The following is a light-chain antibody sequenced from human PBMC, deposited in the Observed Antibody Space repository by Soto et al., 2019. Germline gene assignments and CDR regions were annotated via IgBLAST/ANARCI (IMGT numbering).Light chain of an antibody. J-gene: IGLJ3*02. Sequence: QSALTQPASVSGSPGQSINISCTGTSSDIGSYNYVSWYQHYPGKAPRLLIYEVTNRPSGVSNRFSGSKSGNTASLTISGLQAEDDADYYCCSYRSSRTWVFGGGTKLTVL. CDR2: EVT. CDR3: CSYRSSRTWV. CDR1: SSDIGSYNY. V-gene: IGLV2-14*01.